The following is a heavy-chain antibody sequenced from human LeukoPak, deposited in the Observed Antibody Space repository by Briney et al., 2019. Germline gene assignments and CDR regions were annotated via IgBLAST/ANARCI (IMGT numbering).Heavy chain of an antibody. D-gene: IGHD3-22*01. J-gene: IGHJ4*02. CDR2: IYYSGST. CDR1: GGSISSSSYY. Sequence: SETLSLTCTVSGGSISSSSYYWGWIRQPPGKGLEWIGSIYYSGSTYYNPSLKSRVTISVDTSKNQFSLKLSSVTAADTAVYYCARLTYYYDSSGYYSSLLSVHFDYWGQGTLVTVSS. V-gene: IGHV4-39*07. CDR3: ARLTYYYDSSGYYSSLLSVHFDY.